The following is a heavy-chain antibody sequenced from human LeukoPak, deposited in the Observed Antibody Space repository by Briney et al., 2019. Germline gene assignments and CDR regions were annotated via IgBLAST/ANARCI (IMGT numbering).Heavy chain of an antibody. V-gene: IGHV3-21*01. CDR3: ARSVGKLSAKDAFDI. CDR2: ISSSSSYI. J-gene: IGHJ3*02. CDR1: GFTFSSYS. Sequence: PGGSLRLSCAASGFTFSSYSMNWVRQAPGKGLEWVSSISSSSSYIYYADSVRGRFTISRDTAKNSLYLQMNSLRAEDTAVYYCARSVGKLSAKDAFDIWGQGTMVTVSS. D-gene: IGHD1-14*01.